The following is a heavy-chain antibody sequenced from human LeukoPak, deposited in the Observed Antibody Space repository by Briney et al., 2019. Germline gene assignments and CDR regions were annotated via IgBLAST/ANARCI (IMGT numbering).Heavy chain of an antibody. D-gene: IGHD4-11*01. J-gene: IGHJ4*02. CDR2: IYTSGST. V-gene: IGHV4-4*09. CDR1: GGSISSYY. Sequence: PSETLSLTCTVSGGSISSYYWSWIRQPPGKGLEWIGYIYTSGSTNYNPSLKSRVTISVDTSKNQFSLKLSSVTAADTAVYYCARATLHRPDYFDYWGQGTLVTVSS. CDR3: ARATLHRPDYFDY.